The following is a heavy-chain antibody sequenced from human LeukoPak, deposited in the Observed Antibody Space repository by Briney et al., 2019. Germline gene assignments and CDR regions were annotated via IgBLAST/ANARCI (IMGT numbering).Heavy chain of an antibody. CDR3: ARAKKTRDWFDP. Sequence: SETLSLTCAVYGGSFSGYYWSWIRQPPGKGLEWIGEINHSGSTYYNPSLKSRVTISVDTSKTQFSLKLSSVTAADTAVYYCARAKKTRDWFDPWGQGTLVTVSS. V-gene: IGHV4-34*01. D-gene: IGHD2-2*01. CDR2: INHSGST. CDR1: GGSFSGYY. J-gene: IGHJ5*02.